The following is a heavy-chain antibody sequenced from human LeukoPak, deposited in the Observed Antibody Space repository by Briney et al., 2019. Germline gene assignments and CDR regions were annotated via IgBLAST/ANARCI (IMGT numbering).Heavy chain of an antibody. CDR1: GYTFTSYD. Sequence: GASVKVSCKASGYTFTSYDINWVRQATGQGLEWMGWMNPNSGNTGYAQKFQGRVTITRNTSISTAYMELSSLRSEDTAVYYCARSNEYYDFWSGYTYYYYMDVWGKGTTVTVSS. CDR3: ARSNEYYDFWSGYTYYYYMDV. J-gene: IGHJ6*03. V-gene: IGHV1-8*03. D-gene: IGHD3-3*01. CDR2: MNPNSGNT.